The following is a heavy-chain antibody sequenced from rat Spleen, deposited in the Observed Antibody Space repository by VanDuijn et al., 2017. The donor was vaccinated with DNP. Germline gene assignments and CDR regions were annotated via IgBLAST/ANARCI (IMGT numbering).Heavy chain of an antibody. CDR3: AREAFGVDY. D-gene: IGHD4-3*01. Sequence: EVKLVESGGGLVQPGRSLKLSCAASGFNFNDYWMGWVRQAPGKGLEWIGEINKDSRTIDYSPSLKDKFIIARDNAQNTLYLQMSKLGSEDTAIYYCAREAFGVDYWGQGVMVTVSS. CDR1: GFNFNDYW. J-gene: IGHJ2*01. CDR2: INKDSRTI. V-gene: IGHV4-2*01.